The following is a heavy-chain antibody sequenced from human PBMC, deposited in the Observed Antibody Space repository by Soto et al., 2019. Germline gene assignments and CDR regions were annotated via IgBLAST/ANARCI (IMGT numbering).Heavy chain of an antibody. J-gene: IGHJ4*02. V-gene: IGHV4-31*03. CDR1: GGSISRGGYY. D-gene: IGHD5-18*01. CDR3: ATQREDTAMVSG. Sequence: SETLSLTCTVSGGSISRGGYYWSWIRQHPGKGLEWIGYIYYSGSTYYNPSLKSRVTISVDTSKNQFSLKLSSVTAADTAVYYCATQREDTAMVSGWGQGTLVTVSS. CDR2: IYYSGST.